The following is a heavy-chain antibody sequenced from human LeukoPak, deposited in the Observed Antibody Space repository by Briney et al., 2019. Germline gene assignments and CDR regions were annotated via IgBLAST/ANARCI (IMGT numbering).Heavy chain of an antibody. D-gene: IGHD3-9*01. V-gene: IGHV3-23*01. CDR1: GFSLSNAW. CDR3: AKAPVDDILTGPDY. Sequence: PGGSLRLSCAASGFSLSNAWMSWVRQAPGKGLEWVSAISGSGGSTYYADSVKGRFTISRDNSKNTLYLQMNSLRAEDTAVYYCAKAPVDDILTGPDYWGQGTLVTVSS. J-gene: IGHJ4*02. CDR2: ISGSGGST.